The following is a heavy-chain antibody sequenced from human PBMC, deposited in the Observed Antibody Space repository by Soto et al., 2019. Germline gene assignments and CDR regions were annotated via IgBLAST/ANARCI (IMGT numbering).Heavy chain of an antibody. CDR1: GYTFADYY. Sequence: ASVKVSCKASGYTFADYYMHWVRQAPGQGLEWMGWIIPNSGATNYARNFQGRVTMTRDTSTSTAYVELSGLRSDDTAVYYCVKDMSGSTVTGTGDYWGQGTLVTVSS. CDR3: VKDMSGSTVTGTGDY. CDR2: IIPNSGAT. D-gene: IGHD4-17*01. V-gene: IGHV1-2*02. J-gene: IGHJ4*02.